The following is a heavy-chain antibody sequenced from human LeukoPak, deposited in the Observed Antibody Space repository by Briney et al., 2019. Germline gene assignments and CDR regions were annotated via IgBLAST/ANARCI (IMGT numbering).Heavy chain of an antibody. Sequence: GGSLRLSCAASGFTFSSYSMHWVRQAPGKGLEWVAFIRYDGSNKYYADSVKGRFTISRDNSKNTLYLQMNSLRAEDTAVYYCAKAHESSYCSGGSCYGEYYYYYMDVWGKGTTVTISS. D-gene: IGHD2-15*01. CDR1: GFTFSSYS. V-gene: IGHV3-30*02. CDR2: IRYDGSNK. CDR3: AKAHESSYCSGGSCYGEYYYYYMDV. J-gene: IGHJ6*03.